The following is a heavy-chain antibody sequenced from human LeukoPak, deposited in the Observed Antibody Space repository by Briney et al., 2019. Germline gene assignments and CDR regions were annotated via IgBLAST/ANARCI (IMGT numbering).Heavy chain of an antibody. CDR3: AKGKVGYCSSTSCYGPFDY. CDR1: GFTFSSYA. V-gene: IGHV3-23*01. D-gene: IGHD2-2*01. Sequence: GGSLRLSCAASGFTFSSYAMSWVRQAPGKGLEWVSAISGSGGSSYYADSVKGRCTISRDNSKNTLYLQMNSLRAEDTAVYYCAKGKVGYCSSTSCYGPFDYWGQGTLVTVSS. CDR2: ISGSGGSS. J-gene: IGHJ4*02.